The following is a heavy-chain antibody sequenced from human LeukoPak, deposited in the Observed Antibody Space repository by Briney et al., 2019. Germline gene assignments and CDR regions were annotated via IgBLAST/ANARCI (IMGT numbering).Heavy chain of an antibody. CDR1: GGSFSGYY. CDR3: ARTGTYYDFWSGYSELDWFDP. D-gene: IGHD3-3*01. V-gene: IGHV4-34*01. CDR2: INHSGST. J-gene: IGHJ5*02. Sequence: SSETLSLTCAVYGGSFSGYYWSWIRQPPGKGLEWIGEINHSGSTNYNPSLKSRVTISVDTSKNQFSLKPSSVTAADTAVYYCARTGTYYDFWSGYSELDWFDPWGQGTLVTVSS.